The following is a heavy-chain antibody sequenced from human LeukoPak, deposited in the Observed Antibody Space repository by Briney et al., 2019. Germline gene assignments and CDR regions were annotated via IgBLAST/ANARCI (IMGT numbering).Heavy chain of an antibody. CDR1: GGSFSGYY. J-gene: IGHJ4*02. V-gene: IGHV4-34*01. CDR2: INHSGST. Sequence: SETLSLTCAVYGGSFSGYYWSWIRQPPGKGLEWIGEINHSGSTNYNPSLKSRVTISVDTSKDQFSLNLSSVTAADTAVYYCARGVSRYYDSSGYYYPFWNYWGQGTLVTVSS. D-gene: IGHD3-22*01. CDR3: ARGVSRYYDSSGYYYPFWNY.